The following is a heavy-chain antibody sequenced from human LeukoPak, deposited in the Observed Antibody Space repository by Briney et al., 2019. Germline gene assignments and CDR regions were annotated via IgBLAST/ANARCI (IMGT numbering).Heavy chain of an antibody. CDR2: IYNTEII. CDR3: ARRGFLDY. Sequence: PSETLSLTCTISGGSISSYYWNWIRQPPGKGLEWMGCIYNTEIINYNPSLRSRVTISLDTSKNQVSLKLTSVTAADTAVYYCARRGFLDYWGQGILVTVSS. J-gene: IGHJ4*02. D-gene: IGHD3-16*01. CDR1: GGSISSYY. V-gene: IGHV4-59*01.